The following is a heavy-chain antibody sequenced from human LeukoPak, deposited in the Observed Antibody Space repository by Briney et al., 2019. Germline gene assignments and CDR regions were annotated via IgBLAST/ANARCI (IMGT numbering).Heavy chain of an antibody. V-gene: IGHV1-46*01. CDR3: ARDNSDDGTWWFDP. CDR2: INPSGGST. D-gene: IGHD1-26*01. CDR1: GYTFTSHY. Sequence: ASVKVSCKASGYTFTSHYMHWVRQAPGQGPEWMGLINPSGGSTWFAQKFQGRLTMTRDTSTNTDYMELSSLRSDDTAVYYCARDNSDDGTWWFDPWGQGTLVTVSS. J-gene: IGHJ5*02.